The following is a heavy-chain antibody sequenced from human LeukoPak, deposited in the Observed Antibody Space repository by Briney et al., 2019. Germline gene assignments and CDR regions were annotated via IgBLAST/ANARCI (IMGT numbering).Heavy chain of an antibody. CDR2: SNAGNGNT. D-gene: IGHD3-22*01. V-gene: IGHV1-3*02. CDR3: ARMPYDSSGYYKH. CDR1: GYTFTSYA. J-gene: IGHJ1*01. Sequence: ASVKVSCKASGYTFTSYAMHWVRQAPGQRLEWMGWSNAGNGNTKYSQEFQGRVTITRDTSASTAYMELRSLRSDDTAVYYCARMPYDSSGYYKHWGQGTLVTVSS.